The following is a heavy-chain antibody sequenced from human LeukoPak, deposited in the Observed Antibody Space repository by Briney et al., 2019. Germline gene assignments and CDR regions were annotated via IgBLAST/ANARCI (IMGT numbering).Heavy chain of an antibody. V-gene: IGHV3-21*04. J-gene: IGHJ3*02. CDR2: ISSSYTYI. CDR1: GFTFSSYA. Sequence: GGSLRLSCAASGFTFSSYAMTWVRQAPGRGLEWVSSISSSYTYIYYADSVKGRFTISRDNAKNSLYLQMNSLRAEDMALYYCALIAAAGDDAFDIWGRGTMVTVSS. D-gene: IGHD6-13*01. CDR3: ALIAAAGDDAFDI.